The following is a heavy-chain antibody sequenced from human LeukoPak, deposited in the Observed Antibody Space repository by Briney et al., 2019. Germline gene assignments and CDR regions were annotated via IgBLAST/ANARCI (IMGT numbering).Heavy chain of an antibody. D-gene: IGHD6-19*01. CDR1: GFIFNNYA. Sequence: GGSLRLSCAGSGFIFNNYAMHWVRQPPGKGLGWVSGISWNSGSIDYADSVKGRFTISRDNAKNSLYLQMNSLRVEDTAFYYCAKDNRRHYTSGPNPDSLHWGQGALVTISS. J-gene: IGHJ4*02. CDR2: ISWNSGSI. V-gene: IGHV3-9*01. CDR3: AKDNRRHYTSGPNPDSLH.